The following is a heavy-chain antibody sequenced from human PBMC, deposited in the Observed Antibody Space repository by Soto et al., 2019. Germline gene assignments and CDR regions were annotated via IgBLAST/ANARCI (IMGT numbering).Heavy chain of an antibody. V-gene: IGHV3-23*01. Sequence: GGSLRLSCAASGFTFSSYAMSWVRQAPGKGLEWVSAISGSGGSTYYADSVKGRFTISRDNSKNTLYLQMNSLRAEDTAVYYCAKDGRSGSAQPRGLNDLGYWGQGTLVTVSS. CDR2: ISGSGGST. D-gene: IGHD3-10*01. CDR3: AKDGRSGSAQPRGLNDLGY. J-gene: IGHJ4*02. CDR1: GFTFSSYA.